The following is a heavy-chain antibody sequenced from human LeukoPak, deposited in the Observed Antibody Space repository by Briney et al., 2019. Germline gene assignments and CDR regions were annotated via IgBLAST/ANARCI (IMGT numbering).Heavy chain of an antibody. Sequence: GRSLRLSCAASGFTFSSYGMHWVRQAPGKGLEWVAVISYDGSNKYYADSVKGRFTISRDNSKNTLYLQMNSLRAEDTAVYYCARDPGWGAARGFDYWGQGTLVTVSS. CDR2: ISYDGSNK. CDR3: ARDPGWGAARGFDY. J-gene: IGHJ4*02. CDR1: GFTFSSYG. D-gene: IGHD6-6*01. V-gene: IGHV3-30*03.